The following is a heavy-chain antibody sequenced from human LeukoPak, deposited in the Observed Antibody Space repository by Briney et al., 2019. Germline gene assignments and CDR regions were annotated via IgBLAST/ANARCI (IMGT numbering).Heavy chain of an antibody. V-gene: IGHV1-2*06. CDR1: GYTFSGDY. D-gene: IGHD6-6*01. J-gene: IGHJ4*02. Sequence: ASVKVSCKASGYTFSGDYMHWVRQAPGQGLEWMGRINPNSGGTNYAQKFQGRVTITADESTSTAYMELSSLRSEDTAVYYCAREYSSSAAFDYWGQGTLVTVSS. CDR2: INPNSGGT. CDR3: AREYSSSAAFDY.